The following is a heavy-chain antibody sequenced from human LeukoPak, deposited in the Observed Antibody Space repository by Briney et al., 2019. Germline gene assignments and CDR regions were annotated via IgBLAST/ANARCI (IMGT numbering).Heavy chain of an antibody. CDR2: VSTHNDKK. CDR3: ARHSGSYAFDY. D-gene: IGHD1-26*01. CDR1: GYRFTSYG. Sequence: ASVKVSCKTSGYRFTSYGISWVRQAPGQGLEWMGWVSTHNDKKDYAQKFQGRVIMTTDTSTTTAYMELGSLRSDDTAVYYCARHSGSYAFDYWGQGTLVTVSS. J-gene: IGHJ4*02. V-gene: IGHV1-18*01.